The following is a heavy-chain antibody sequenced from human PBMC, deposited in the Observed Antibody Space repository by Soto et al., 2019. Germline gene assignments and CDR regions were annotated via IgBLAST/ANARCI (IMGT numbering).Heavy chain of an antibody. D-gene: IGHD5-18*01. Sequence: GASVKFSCKASGYTFTSYYMHWVRQAPGQGLEWMGIINPSGGSTSYAQKFQGRVTMTRDTSTSTVYMELSSLRSEDTAVYYCAREAGGYSYGTYYYYGMDVWGQGTTVTVSS. CDR2: INPSGGST. CDR3: AREAGGYSYGTYYYYGMDV. J-gene: IGHJ6*02. V-gene: IGHV1-46*01. CDR1: GYTFTSYY.